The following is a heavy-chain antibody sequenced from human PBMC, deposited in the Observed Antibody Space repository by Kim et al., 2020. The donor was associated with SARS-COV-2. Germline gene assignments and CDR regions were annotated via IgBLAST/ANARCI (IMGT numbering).Heavy chain of an antibody. CDR2: IWYDGSHT. Sequence: GGSLRLSCAASRFNFRSYGMHWVRQAPGKGLEWVAVIWYDGSHTSYADSVKGRFTISRDNSKDILYLQMNSLRAEDTAVYYCASDGKLDYNFWTGFRAGGLFDYWRQGTLVTV. V-gene: IGHV3-33*01. CDR1: RFNFRSYG. CDR3: ASDGKLDYNFWTGFRAGGLFDY. J-gene: IGHJ4*02. D-gene: IGHD3-3*01.